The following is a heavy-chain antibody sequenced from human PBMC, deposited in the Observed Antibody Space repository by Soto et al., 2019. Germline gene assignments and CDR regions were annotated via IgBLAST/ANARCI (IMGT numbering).Heavy chain of an antibody. V-gene: IGHV4-31*03. D-gene: IGHD3-10*01. CDR3: ARAYYYGSAQGWFDP. Sequence: SETLSLTCTVSGGSISSGGYYWSWIRQHPGKGLEWIGYIYYSGSTYYNPSLKSRVTISVDTSKNQFSLKLSSVTAADTAVYYCARAYYYGSAQGWFDPWGQGTLVTVSS. J-gene: IGHJ5*02. CDR2: IYYSGST. CDR1: GGSISSGGYY.